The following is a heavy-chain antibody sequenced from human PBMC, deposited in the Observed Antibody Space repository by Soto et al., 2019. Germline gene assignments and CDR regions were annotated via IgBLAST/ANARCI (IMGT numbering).Heavy chain of an antibody. J-gene: IGHJ3*01. CDR2: ILPIFGTA. CDR3: ARGQVIGGNSDAYDL. CDR1: GGSFSTSS. Sequence: QVLLVQSGAEMKKPGSSVRVSCKASGGSFSTSSINWVRQAPGQRPEWMANILPIFGTADYAQKFQGRLTITADTSTNTAFMELRSLFSEDTAVYYCARGQVIGGNSDAYDLWHQGTVVTVSS. V-gene: IGHV1-69*14. D-gene: IGHD2-21*01.